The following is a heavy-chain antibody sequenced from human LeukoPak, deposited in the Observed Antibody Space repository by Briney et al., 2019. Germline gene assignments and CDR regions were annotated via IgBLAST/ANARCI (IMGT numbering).Heavy chain of an antibody. Sequence: SVSVSCKASGGTFSSYAISWVRQAPGQGLEWMGRIIPILGIANYAQKFQGRVTITADKSTSTAYMELSSLRSEDTAVYYCARDEGYSYGYNYWGQGTLVTVSS. J-gene: IGHJ4*02. CDR1: GGTFSSYA. CDR2: IIPILGIA. V-gene: IGHV1-69*04. CDR3: ARDEGYSYGYNY. D-gene: IGHD5-18*01.